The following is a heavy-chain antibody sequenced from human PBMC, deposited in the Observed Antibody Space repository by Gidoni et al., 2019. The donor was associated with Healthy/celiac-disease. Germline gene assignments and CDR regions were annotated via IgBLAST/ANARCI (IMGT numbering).Heavy chain of an antibody. D-gene: IGHD3-10*01. CDR1: GGSFSGYY. V-gene: IGHV4-34*01. Sequence: QVQLQQWGAGLLKPSETLSLTCAVYGGSFSGYYWSWIRPPPGKGLEWIGEINHSGSTNYNPSLKSRVTISVDTSKNQFSLKLSSVTAADTAVYYCARGARILYGSGSYPGGYWGQGTLVTVSS. CDR3: ARGARILYGSGSYPGGY. CDR2: INHSGST. J-gene: IGHJ4*02.